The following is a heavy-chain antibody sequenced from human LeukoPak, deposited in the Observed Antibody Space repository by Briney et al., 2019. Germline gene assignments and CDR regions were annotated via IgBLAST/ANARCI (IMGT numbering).Heavy chain of an antibody. CDR1: GYTFTGYF. CDR3: ARGRRIIVGATNAGDFFDY. V-gene: IGHV1-2*02. CDR2: INPNSGGT. Sequence: ASVKVSGKASGYTFTGYFMHWVRQAPGQGLEWMGWINPNSGGTKYAQKFQGRVTMTRDTSISTAYMELTSLRSDDTAVYYCARGRRIIVGATNAGDFFDYWGQGTLVTVSS. D-gene: IGHD1-26*01. J-gene: IGHJ4*02.